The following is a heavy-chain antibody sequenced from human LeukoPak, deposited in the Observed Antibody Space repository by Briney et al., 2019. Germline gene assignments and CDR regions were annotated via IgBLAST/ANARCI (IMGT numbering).Heavy chain of an antibody. J-gene: IGHJ4*02. V-gene: IGHV4-61*02. CDR1: GGSISSGSYY. CDR3: ARPIRN. CDR2: IYTSGST. Sequence: SEILSLTCTVSGGSISSGSYYWSWIRQPAGKGLEWIGRIYTSGSTNYNPSLKSRVTISVDTSKNQFSLSLSSVTAADTAVYYCARPIRNWGQGTLVIVSS.